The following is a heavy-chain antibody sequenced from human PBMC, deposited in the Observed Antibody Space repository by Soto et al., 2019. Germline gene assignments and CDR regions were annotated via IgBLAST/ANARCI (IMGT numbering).Heavy chain of an antibody. D-gene: IGHD5-12*01. CDR2: IFYSGST. CDR1: GGSISSGGYY. V-gene: IGHV4-31*03. CDR3: ARHPQRGSSGYAFDY. Sequence: PSETLSLTCTVSGGSISSGGYYWSWIRQHPGKGLEWIGYIFYSGSTYYNPSLKSRVTISVDTSKNQFSLKLSSVTAADTAVYYCARHPQRGSSGYAFDYWGPGTLVTVSS. J-gene: IGHJ4*02.